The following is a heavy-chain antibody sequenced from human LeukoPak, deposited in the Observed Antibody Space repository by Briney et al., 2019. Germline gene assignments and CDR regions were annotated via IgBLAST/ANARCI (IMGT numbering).Heavy chain of an antibody. J-gene: IGHJ4*02. CDR3: AGHHPRNTVDF. V-gene: IGHV4-59*08. CDR2: ISDIGSI. Sequence: SQTLSLTCIVTGRSINSHYCSWLPQPPAKGPEWIAYISDIGSINYNPSLKSRVTISLDTSKNQFSLKLSSVTAADTAVYYCAGHHPRNTVDFWGQGTLVTVSS. CDR1: GRSINSHY. D-gene: IGHD2/OR15-2a*01.